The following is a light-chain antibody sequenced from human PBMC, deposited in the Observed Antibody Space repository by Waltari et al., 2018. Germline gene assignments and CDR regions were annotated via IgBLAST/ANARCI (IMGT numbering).Light chain of an antibody. Sequence: EIVLTQSPATLSLSPGESATLSCRASQSVSSYLAWYQQKPGQAPRLLIYDASNRATGIPARFSGSGSGTDFTLTISSLEPEDFAVYYCQQRSNWRTFGQGTKVEIK. J-gene: IGKJ1*01. CDR1: QSVSSY. V-gene: IGKV3-11*01. CDR2: DAS. CDR3: QQRSNWRT.